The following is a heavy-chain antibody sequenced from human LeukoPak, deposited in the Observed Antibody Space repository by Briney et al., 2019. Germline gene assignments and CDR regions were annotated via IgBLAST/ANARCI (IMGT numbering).Heavy chain of an antibody. CDR1: GFTFSSYS. D-gene: IGHD6-13*01. V-gene: IGHV3-21*01. Sequence: GGSLRLSCAASGFTFSSYSMNWVRQAPGKGLEWVSSISSSSSYIYYADSVKGRFTISRDNAKNSLYLQMNSLRAEDTAVYYCARGLIWYSSSWYNPYWGQGTLVTVSS. CDR2: ISSSSSYI. CDR3: ARGLIWYSSSWYNPY. J-gene: IGHJ4*02.